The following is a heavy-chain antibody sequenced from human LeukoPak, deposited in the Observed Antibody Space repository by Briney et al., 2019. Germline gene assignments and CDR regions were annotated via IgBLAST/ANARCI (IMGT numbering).Heavy chain of an antibody. D-gene: IGHD3-10*01. CDR1: GFTISGFY. Sequence: GGSLRLSCAASGFTISGFYMTWVRQAPGKGLEWVSVINSGGGTYYADSVRGRFTISRDNSKNTLSLQMNSLRAEDTAVYHCAREIYDSYDYWGQGTLVTVSS. J-gene: IGHJ4*02. CDR2: INSGGGT. V-gene: IGHV3-66*01. CDR3: AREIYDSYDY.